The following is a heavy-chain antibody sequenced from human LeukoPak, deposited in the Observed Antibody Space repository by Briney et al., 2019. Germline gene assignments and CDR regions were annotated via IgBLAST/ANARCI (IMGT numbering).Heavy chain of an antibody. Sequence: SETLSLTCSVSGGSIRSSSYFWGWIRQPPGKGLEWIGSIYYSGSTYYNPSLKSRVTISVVTSKNQFSLKLSSVTAADTAVYYCARAVAVAVMDAFDIWGQGTMVTVSS. CDR3: ARAVAVAVMDAFDI. D-gene: IGHD6-19*01. V-gene: IGHV4-39*07. J-gene: IGHJ3*02. CDR1: GGSIRSSSYF. CDR2: IYYSGST.